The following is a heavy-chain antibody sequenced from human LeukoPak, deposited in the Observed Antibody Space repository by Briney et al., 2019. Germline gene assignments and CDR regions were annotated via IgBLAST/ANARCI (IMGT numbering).Heavy chain of an antibody. Sequence: SSYQMNWVRQPPGKGLEWIGSIYYSGNTYYNASLKSQVSIPIDTSKNQFSLRLTSVTAADTAVYYCARVTPYYYDSSVYFDYWGQGTLVTVSS. J-gene: IGHJ4*02. V-gene: IGHV4-39*01. D-gene: IGHD3-22*01. CDR2: IYYSGNT. CDR3: ARVTPYYYDSSVYFDY. CDR1: SSYQ.